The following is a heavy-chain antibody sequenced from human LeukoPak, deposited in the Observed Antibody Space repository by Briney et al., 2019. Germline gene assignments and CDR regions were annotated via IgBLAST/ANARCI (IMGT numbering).Heavy chain of an antibody. CDR3: AKKTALWSSYYFDY. CDR1: GFTFSSYA. Sequence: GGSLRLSCAASGFTFSSYAMSWVRQAPGKGLEWVSAISGSGGSTYYADSVKGRFTISRDNSKNTLYLQMNSLRAEDTAVYYFAKKTALWSSYYFDYWGQGTLVTVSS. CDR2: ISGSGGST. J-gene: IGHJ4*01. V-gene: IGHV3-23*01. D-gene: IGHD3-10*01.